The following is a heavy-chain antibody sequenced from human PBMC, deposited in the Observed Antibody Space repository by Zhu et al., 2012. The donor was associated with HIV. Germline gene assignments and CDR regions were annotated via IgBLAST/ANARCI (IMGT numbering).Heavy chain of an antibody. V-gene: IGHV4-39*07. CDR1: GGSISRSSYY. CDR3: ARRGVAATGGWFDP. CDR2: IYYSGST. Sequence: QVQLQESGPGLMKPSETLSLTCTVSGGSISRSSYYWGWIRQPPGKGLEWIGGIYYSGSTYYNPSLKSRVTMSVDTSKNQFSLKLTSVTAADTAVYYCARRGVAATGGWFDPWGQGTLVTVSS. J-gene: IGHJ5*02. D-gene: IGHD2-15*01.